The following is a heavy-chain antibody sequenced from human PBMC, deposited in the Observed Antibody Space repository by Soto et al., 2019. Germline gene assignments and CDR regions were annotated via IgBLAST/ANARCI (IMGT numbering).Heavy chain of an antibody. CDR1: GFTFSSYV. J-gene: IGHJ5*02. CDR2: ISGSGGST. D-gene: IGHD6-19*01. V-gene: IGHV3-23*01. Sequence: VGSLRLSCAASGFTFSSYVMSWVRQAPGKGLEWVSAISGSGGSTYYADSVKGRFTISRDNSKNTLYLQMNSLRAEDTAVYYCAKDPVAASNWFDPWGQGTLVTVSS. CDR3: AKDPVAASNWFDP.